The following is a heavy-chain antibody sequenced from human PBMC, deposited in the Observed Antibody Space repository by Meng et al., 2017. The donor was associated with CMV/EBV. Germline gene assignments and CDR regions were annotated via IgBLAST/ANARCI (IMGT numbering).Heavy chain of an antibody. Sequence: ASVQVSCKASGYTFTGYYMHWVRQAPGQGLEWMGWINPNSGGTNYAQKFQGRVTMTRDASISTAYMELSRRRSDDTAVYYCAVAVAPRGDAFDIWGQGTMVTVSS. CDR3: AVAVAPRGDAFDI. CDR2: INPNSGGT. V-gene: IGHV1-2*02. CDR1: GYTFTGYY. J-gene: IGHJ3*02. D-gene: IGHD6-19*01.